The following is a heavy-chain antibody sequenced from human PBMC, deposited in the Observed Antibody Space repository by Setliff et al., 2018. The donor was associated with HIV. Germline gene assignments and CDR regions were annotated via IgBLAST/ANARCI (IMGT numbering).Heavy chain of an antibody. CDR3: ARVPNWGSAPFAYDV. D-gene: IGHD7-27*01. J-gene: IGHJ3*01. CDR2: ILDSGST. Sequence: PSETLSLTCTLSGFSISSDGFYWNWIRQLPGKGLEWIGYILDSGSTYYNPSLRGRPSMSIDTSANQFSVELTSVTAADTALYFCARVPNWGSAPFAYDVWGLGTMVTVSS. V-gene: IGHV4-31*02. CDR1: GFSISSDGFY.